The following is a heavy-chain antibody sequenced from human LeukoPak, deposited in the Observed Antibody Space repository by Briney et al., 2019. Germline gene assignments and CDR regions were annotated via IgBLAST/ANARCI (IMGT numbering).Heavy chain of an antibody. Sequence: GGSLRLSCAASGFTFSSFEMNWVRQAPGRGLEWLSHISTSGSTKYYANSVKGRFTISRDNAKTSLYLQMNSLRAEDMALYYCAKALGSSTYFAAFDIWGQGTMVTVSS. D-gene: IGHD2-2*01. V-gene: IGHV3-48*03. CDR1: GFTFSSFE. CDR2: ISTSGSTK. CDR3: AKALGSSTYFAAFDI. J-gene: IGHJ3*02.